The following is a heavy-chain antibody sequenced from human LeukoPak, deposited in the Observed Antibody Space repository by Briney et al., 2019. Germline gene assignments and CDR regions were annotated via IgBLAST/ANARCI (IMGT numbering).Heavy chain of an antibody. V-gene: IGHV1-69*13. D-gene: IGHD1-26*01. Sequence: GASVKVSCKASGGTFSSYAISWVRQAPGQGLEWMGGILPIFGTANYAQKFQGRVTITADESTSTAYMELSSLRSEDTAVYYCARDRLIFSGSYIPSFDYWGQGTLVTVSS. CDR1: GGTFSSYA. CDR2: ILPIFGTA. J-gene: IGHJ4*02. CDR3: ARDRLIFSGSYIPSFDY.